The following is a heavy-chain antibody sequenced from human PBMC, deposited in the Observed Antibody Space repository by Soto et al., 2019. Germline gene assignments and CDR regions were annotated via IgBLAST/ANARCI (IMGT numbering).Heavy chain of an antibody. D-gene: IGHD3-10*01. Sequence: SETLSLTCTVSGGSISSSSYYWGWIRQPPGKGLEWIGSIYYSGSTYYNPSLKSRVTISVDTSKNQFSLKLSSVTAADTAVYYCANLWFGESNYFDYWGQGTLVTVSS. CDR1: GGSISSSSYY. V-gene: IGHV4-39*01. J-gene: IGHJ4*02. CDR3: ANLWFGESNYFDY. CDR2: IYYSGST.